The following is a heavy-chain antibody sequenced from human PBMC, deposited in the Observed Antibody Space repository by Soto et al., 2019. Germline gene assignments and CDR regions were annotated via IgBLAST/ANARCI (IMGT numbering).Heavy chain of an antibody. CDR1: GFTFSSYA. J-gene: IGHJ4*02. D-gene: IGHD6-6*01. Sequence: GGSLRLSCAASGFTFSSYAMHWVRQAPGKGLEWVAVISYDGSNKNYADSVKGRVTISRDNSKNTLYLQMNSLRPEDTAVYYCARDRDSYTSTSLVYWGQGTLVTVSS. CDR3: ARDRDSYTSTSLVY. V-gene: IGHV3-30-3*01. CDR2: ISYDGSNK.